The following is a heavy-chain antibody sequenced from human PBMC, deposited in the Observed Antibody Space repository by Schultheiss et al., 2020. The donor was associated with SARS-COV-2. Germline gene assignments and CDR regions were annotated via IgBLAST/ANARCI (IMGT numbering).Heavy chain of an antibody. CDR2: INHSGST. J-gene: IGHJ4*02. D-gene: IGHD6-19*01. V-gene: IGHV4-30-2*01. CDR1: GGSISSGGYY. CDR3: ARDRAGALYYFDY. Sequence: SETLSLTCTVSGGSISSGGYYWSWIRQHPGKGLEWIGEINHSGSTYYNPSLKSRVTISVDRSKNQFSLKLSSVTAADTAVYYCARDRAGALYYFDYWGQGTLVTVSS.